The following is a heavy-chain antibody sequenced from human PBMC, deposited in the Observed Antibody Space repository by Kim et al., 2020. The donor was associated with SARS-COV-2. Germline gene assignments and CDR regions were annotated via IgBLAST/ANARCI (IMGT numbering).Heavy chain of an antibody. J-gene: IGHJ6*02. V-gene: IGHV4-34*01. Sequence: SETLSLTCAVYGGSFSDYNWSWIRQPPGKGLEWIGEINHSGSTNVSPSVKSRITISVDTSTSQFSLRLKSMTATDTAVYYCARGRAGVVPAPVLGLGPYYDYDAMDVWGRGTPVPVSS. CDR3: ARGRAGVVPAPVLGLGPYYDYDAMDV. CDR2: INHSGST. D-gene: IGHD2-2*02. CDR1: GGSFSDYN.